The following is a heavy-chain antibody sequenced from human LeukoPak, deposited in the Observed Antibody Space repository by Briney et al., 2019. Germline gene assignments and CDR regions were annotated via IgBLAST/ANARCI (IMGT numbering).Heavy chain of an antibody. J-gene: IGHJ4*02. CDR2: IKENGSEK. D-gene: IGHD7-27*01. CDR1: GFTFSIYW. Sequence: GGSLRLSCAASGFTFSIYWMSWVRQAPGKGLEWVANIKENGSEKYYVDSVKGRFTISRDNAKNSLYLQMNSLRVEDTAVYYCARDNWGPDYWGQGILVTVSS. CDR3: ARDNWGPDY. V-gene: IGHV3-7*01.